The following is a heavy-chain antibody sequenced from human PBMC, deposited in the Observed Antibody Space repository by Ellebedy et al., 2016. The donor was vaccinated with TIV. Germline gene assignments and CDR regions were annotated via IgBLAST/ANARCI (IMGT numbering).Heavy chain of an antibody. V-gene: IGHV3-23*01. CDR2: ISDGDGRT. J-gene: IGHJ4*02. CDR1: GFTFSNYA. CDR3: AVRPLAPNYFDS. D-gene: IGHD2-15*01. Sequence: PGGSLRLSCAASGFTFSNYAMSWVRQAPGKGLQWVSAISDGDGRTYYADSVKGRFTISRDNSKNTLFLQMDSLRGEDTAVYYCAVRPLAPNYFDSWGRGTLVTVSS.